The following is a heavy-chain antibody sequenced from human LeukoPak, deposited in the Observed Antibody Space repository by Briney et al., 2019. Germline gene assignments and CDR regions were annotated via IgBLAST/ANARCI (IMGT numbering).Heavy chain of an antibody. D-gene: IGHD3-9*01. CDR3: ARDGTYYDILTGYYPAGVDY. CDR2: ISSSGSTI. Sequence: GGSLRLSCAASGFTFSDYYMSWIRQAPGKGLEWVSYISSSGSTIYYADSVKGRFTISRDNAKNSLYLQMNSLRAEDTAVYYCARDGTYYDILTGYYPAGVDYWGQGTLVTVSS. V-gene: IGHV3-11*01. J-gene: IGHJ4*02. CDR1: GFTFSDYY.